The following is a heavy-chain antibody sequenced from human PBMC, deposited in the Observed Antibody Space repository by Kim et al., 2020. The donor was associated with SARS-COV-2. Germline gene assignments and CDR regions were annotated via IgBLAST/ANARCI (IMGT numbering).Heavy chain of an antibody. CDR1: GFTFSSYG. J-gene: IGHJ6*02. CDR3: AKDRNDFWSGYPVSYGIDG. V-gene: IGHV3-30*18. D-gene: IGHD3-3*01. CDR2: ISYDGSNK. Sequence: GGSLRLSCAASGFTFSSYGMHWVRQAPGKGLEWVAVISYDGSNKYYADSVKGRFTISRDNSKNMLYLQMNSLRAEDTAVYYCAKDRNDFWSGYPVSYGIDGWSQGTTVTVSS.